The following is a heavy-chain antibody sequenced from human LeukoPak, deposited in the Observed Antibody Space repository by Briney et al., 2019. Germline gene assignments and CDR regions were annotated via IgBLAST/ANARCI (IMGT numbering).Heavy chain of an antibody. CDR3: ASPILEPYSSSSDTDFDY. J-gene: IGHJ4*02. Sequence: SETLSLTCAVYGGSFSGYYWSWIRQPPGKGLEWIGEINHSGSTNYNPSLKSRVTISVDTSKNQFSLKLSSVTAADTAVYYCASPILEPYSSSSDTDFDYWGQGTLVTVSS. CDR1: GGSFSGYY. CDR2: INHSGST. V-gene: IGHV4-34*01. D-gene: IGHD6-6*01.